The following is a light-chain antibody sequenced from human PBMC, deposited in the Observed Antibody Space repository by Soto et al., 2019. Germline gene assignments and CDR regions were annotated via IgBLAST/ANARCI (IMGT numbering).Light chain of an antibody. Sequence: QAVVTQPPSVSGAPGQRVTISCTGSSSNIGAGYDVHWYQQLPGTAPKLLIYGNSNRPSGVPDLFSGSKSGTSASLAITGLQAEDEADYHCQSYDSSLSGNVVFGGGTKVTVL. V-gene: IGLV1-40*01. CDR1: SSNIGAGYD. CDR3: QSYDSSLSGNVV. CDR2: GNS. J-gene: IGLJ2*01.